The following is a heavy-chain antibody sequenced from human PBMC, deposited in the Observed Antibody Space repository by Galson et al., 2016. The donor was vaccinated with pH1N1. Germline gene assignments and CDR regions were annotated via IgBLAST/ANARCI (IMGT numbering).Heavy chain of an antibody. Sequence: SLRLSCAASGFAFSSYEMNWVRQAPGKGLEWVSHISRSGSTIHYADSVKGRFTVSRDNAKNSLYLQMNSLRAEDTVVYYWARPAEQQWLVILPFGYWGQGILVTVSS. J-gene: IGHJ4*02. V-gene: IGHV3-48*03. CDR2: ISRSGSTI. CDR1: GFAFSSYE. D-gene: IGHD6-19*01. CDR3: ARPAEQQWLVILPFGY.